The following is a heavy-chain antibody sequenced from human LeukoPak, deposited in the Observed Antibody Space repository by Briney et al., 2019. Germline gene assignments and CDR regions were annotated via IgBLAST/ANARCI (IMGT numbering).Heavy chain of an antibody. D-gene: IGHD6-19*01. V-gene: IGHV4-39*01. CDR2: IYYSGST. Sequence: SETLSLTCTVSGGSISSSIYYWGWIRQPPGKGLEWIGNIYYSGSTYDNPSLRGRVTISVDTSKNQFSLKVSSGTAADAAVYYCARQFRGSGWYYEYWGQGTLVTVSS. J-gene: IGHJ4*02. CDR1: GGSISSSIYY. CDR3: ARQFRGSGWYYEY.